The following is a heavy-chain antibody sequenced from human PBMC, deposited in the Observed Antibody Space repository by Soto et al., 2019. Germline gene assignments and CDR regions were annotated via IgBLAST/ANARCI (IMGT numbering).Heavy chain of an antibody. Sequence: QLQLQESGPGLVKPSETLSLTCSVSGGSISNSSYLWGWVRQPPGKGLQWIGSVSHIGSTTYNPSPKRRPTLSVGTSKTQSSLRLDSVTAAESAVYYCSRIAVSGPRTGFDYWGQGILVTVSS. D-gene: IGHD6-19*01. CDR1: GGSISNSSYL. CDR2: VSHIGST. CDR3: SRIAVSGPRTGFDY. V-gene: IGHV4-39*01. J-gene: IGHJ4*02.